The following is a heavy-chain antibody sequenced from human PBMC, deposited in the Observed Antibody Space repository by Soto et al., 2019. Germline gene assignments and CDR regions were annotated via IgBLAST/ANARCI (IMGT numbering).Heavy chain of an antibody. CDR3: ARWSRGGPAARNLTHEKYNWFDP. J-gene: IGHJ5*02. CDR1: GFTFSSYA. D-gene: IGHD2-2*01. Sequence: PGGSLRLSCAASGFTFSSYAMHWVRQAPGKGLEWVAVISYDGSNKYYADSVKGRFTISRDNSKNTLYLQMNSLRAEDTAVYYCARWSRGGPAARNLTHEKYNWFDPWGQGTLVTVSS. V-gene: IGHV3-30-3*01. CDR2: ISYDGSNK.